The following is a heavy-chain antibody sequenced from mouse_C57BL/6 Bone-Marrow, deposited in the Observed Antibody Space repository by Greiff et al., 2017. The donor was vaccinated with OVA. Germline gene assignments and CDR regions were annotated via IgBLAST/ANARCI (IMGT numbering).Heavy chain of an antibody. J-gene: IGHJ3*01. D-gene: IGHD2-4*01. CDR1: GFTFSDYG. V-gene: IGHV5-17*01. CDR3: ARINYDYDVPSWFAY. CDR2: ISSGSSTI. Sequence: EVKLVESGGGLVKPGGSLKLSCAASGFTFSDYGMHWVRQAPEQGLEWVAYISSGSSTIYYADTVKGRFTISRDKAKNTLFLQMTSLRSEDTAMYYCARINYDYDVPSWFAYWGQGTLVTVSA.